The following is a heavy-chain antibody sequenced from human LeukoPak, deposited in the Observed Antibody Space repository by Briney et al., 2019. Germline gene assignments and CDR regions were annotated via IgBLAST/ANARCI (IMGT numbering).Heavy chain of an antibody. CDR1: GGSISSYY. CDR3: ASLGSLMDYYMDA. Sequence: SETLSLTCTVSGGSISSYYWSWIRQPPGKGLEWIGEINHSGSTNYNPSLKSRVTISVDTTKNQFSLKLSSVTAADTAVYYCASLGSLMDYYMDAWGKGTTVTISS. V-gene: IGHV4-34*01. CDR2: INHSGST. D-gene: IGHD2-15*01. J-gene: IGHJ6*03.